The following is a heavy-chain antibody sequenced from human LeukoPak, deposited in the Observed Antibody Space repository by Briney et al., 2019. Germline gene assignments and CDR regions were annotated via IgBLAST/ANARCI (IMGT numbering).Heavy chain of an antibody. CDR1: GFTFGDYA. CDR3: ARDETFWGSYRYAFDI. J-gene: IGHJ3*02. V-gene: IGHV3-11*04. Sequence: GGSLRLSCTASGFTFGDYAMSWVRQAPGKGLEWVSYISSSGSTIYYADSVKGRFTISRDNAKNSLYLQMNSLRAEDTAVYYCARDETFWGSYRYAFDIWGQGTMVTVSS. D-gene: IGHD3-16*02. CDR2: ISSSGSTI.